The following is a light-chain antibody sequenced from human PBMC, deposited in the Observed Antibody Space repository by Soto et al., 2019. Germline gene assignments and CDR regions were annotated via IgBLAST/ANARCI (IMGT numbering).Light chain of an antibody. CDR1: QSIRSSF. J-gene: IGKJ5*01. CDR2: GAS. V-gene: IGKV3-20*01. CDR3: QQYDNTPIT. Sequence: EIVLTKSPGTMSLSPGERATLSCWASQSIRSSFLAWYQQKPGQAPRLLIYGASSRATRIPDRFSGTGSETDFTLTISRLEPEDFAVYYCQQYDNTPITVGQVTRLAIK.